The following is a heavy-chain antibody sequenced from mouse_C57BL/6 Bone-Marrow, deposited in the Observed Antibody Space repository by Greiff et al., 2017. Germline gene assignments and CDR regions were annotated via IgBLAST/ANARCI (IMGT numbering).Heavy chain of an antibody. Sequence: VQLQQSVAELVRPGASVKLSCTASGFNIKTTYMHWVKQRPEQGLEWIGRIDPANGNPKYAPKFQGKATITADTSSNTAYLQLSSLTSEDTAIYYCGRDWYFDVWGTGTTVTVSS. CDR3: GRDWYFDV. CDR2: IDPANGNP. V-gene: IGHV14-3*01. J-gene: IGHJ1*03. CDR1: GFNIKTTY.